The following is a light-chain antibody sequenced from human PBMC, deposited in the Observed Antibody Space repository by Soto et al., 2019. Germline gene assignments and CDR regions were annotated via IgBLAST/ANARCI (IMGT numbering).Light chain of an antibody. V-gene: IGKV3-20*01. Sequence: EFVLTQSPGTLSLSPGERATLSCRSSQTVRNNYLAWYQQKPGQAPRLLIYDASSRATGIPDRFSGGGSGTDFTLTISSLEPEDFGVYYCQHYNNWPPWTFGQGTKVDIK. CDR1: QTVRNNY. CDR2: DAS. CDR3: QHYNNWPPWT. J-gene: IGKJ1*01.